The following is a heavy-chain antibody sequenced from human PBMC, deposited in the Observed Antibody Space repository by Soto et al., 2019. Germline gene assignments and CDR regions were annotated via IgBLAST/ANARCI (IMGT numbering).Heavy chain of an antibody. D-gene: IGHD3-22*01. CDR2: ISSSSSYI. Sequence: LRLSCAASGFTFSSYSMNWVRQAPGKGLEWVSSISSSSSYIYYADSVKGRFTISRDNAKNSLYLQMNRLRAEDTAVYYCARDGNPYYYDSSGYYGMDVWGQGTTVTAP. V-gene: IGHV3-21*01. CDR3: ARDGNPYYYDSSGYYGMDV. J-gene: IGHJ6*02. CDR1: GFTFSSYS.